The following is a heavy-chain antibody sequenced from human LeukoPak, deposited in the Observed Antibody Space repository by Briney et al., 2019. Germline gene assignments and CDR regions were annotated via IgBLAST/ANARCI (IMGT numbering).Heavy chain of an antibody. CDR3: ARGLLSRAFDI. D-gene: IGHD2-2*01. CDR2: IYCSGST. CDR1: GGSISSYY. V-gene: IGHV4-59*01. J-gene: IGHJ3*02. Sequence: SSETLSLTCTVSGGSISSYYWSWIRQPPGEGLEWIGYIYCSGSTNYNPSLKSRVTISVDTSKNQFSLKLSSVTAADTAVYYCARGLLSRAFDIWGQGTMVTVSS.